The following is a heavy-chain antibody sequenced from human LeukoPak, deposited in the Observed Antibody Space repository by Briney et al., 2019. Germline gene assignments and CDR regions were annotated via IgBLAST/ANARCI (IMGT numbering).Heavy chain of an antibody. CDR2: IYYRGST. CDR3: ARHYLSDGILSTFDP. J-gene: IGHJ5*02. CDR1: GGSISSSPYY. D-gene: IGHD2-2*01. V-gene: IGHV4-39*01. Sequence: SETLSLTCTVSGGSISSSPYYWGWIRQPPGKGLEWIGTIYYRGSTYSNPSLNSRVTISLDTSKNQFSLGLRSVTAADTALYYCARHYLSDGILSTFDPWGQGALVTVSS.